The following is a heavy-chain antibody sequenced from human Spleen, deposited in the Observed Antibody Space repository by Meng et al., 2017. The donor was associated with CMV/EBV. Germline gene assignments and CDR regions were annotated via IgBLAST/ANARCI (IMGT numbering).Heavy chain of an antibody. Sequence: HVQLEESGPGLVKPSQTLSLTCTVFGGSTSSGSYYWSWIRPPAGKGLEWIGRIYTSGSTNYNPSLKSRVTISVDTSKNQFSLKLSSVTAADTAVYYCARVDYYGSGSFNWFDPWGQGTLVTVSS. CDR3: ARVDYYGSGSFNWFDP. V-gene: IGHV4-61*02. CDR2: IYTSGST. J-gene: IGHJ5*02. CDR1: GGSTSSGSYY. D-gene: IGHD3-10*01.